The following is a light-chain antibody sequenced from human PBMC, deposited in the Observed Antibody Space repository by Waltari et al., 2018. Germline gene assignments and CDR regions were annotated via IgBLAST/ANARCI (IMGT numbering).Light chain of an antibody. J-gene: IGLJ3*02. CDR1: SSDVGGFNY. CDR3: DSYAGSNNLV. V-gene: IGLV2-8*01. CDR2: EVS. Sequence: QSALTQPPSASGSPGESVTISSTRTSSDVGGFNYVSWYQQHPGKAPRLMIFEVSKRPSGVPYRFSGSKSGNTASLTVSGLQAEDEADYYCDSYAGSNNLVFGGGTKLTVL.